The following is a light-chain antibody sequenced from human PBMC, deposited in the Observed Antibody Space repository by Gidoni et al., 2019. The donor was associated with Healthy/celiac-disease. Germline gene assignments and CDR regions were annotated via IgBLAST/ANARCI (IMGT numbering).Light chain of an antibody. V-gene: IGKV1-9*01. CDR2: AAS. J-gene: IGKJ3*01. CDR1: QGISSY. CDR3: QQLNRYPRT. Sequence: DIQLTQSPSFLSSSVGDRVPITCRASQGISSYLAWYQQKPGKAPKLLIYAASTLQSGVPSRFSGSGSGKECTLTSSSLQPEEFATDYGQQLNRYPRTVXRXTKVDVK.